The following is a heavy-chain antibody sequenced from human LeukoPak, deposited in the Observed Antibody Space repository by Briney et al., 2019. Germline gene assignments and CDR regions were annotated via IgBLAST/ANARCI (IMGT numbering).Heavy chain of an antibody. CDR1: GFTFSSYN. V-gene: IGHV3-33*01. CDR3: ERAKDRVFDS. J-gene: IGHJ4*02. Sequence: PVGSLRLSCVPSGFTFSSYNMHWVCQGPGKGRGRVAVLWYDGSSTYYADSVKGRFTISRDDSKNTLYLQMNSLRAEDTAVYYCERAKDRVFDSWGQGTLVTVSS. D-gene: IGHD1-14*01. CDR2: LWYDGSST.